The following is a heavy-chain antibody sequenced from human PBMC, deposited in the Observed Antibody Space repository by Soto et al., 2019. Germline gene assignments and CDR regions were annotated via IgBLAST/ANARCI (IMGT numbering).Heavy chain of an antibody. CDR1: GFSFSSYG. Sequence: QVQLVESGGGVVQPGRSLRLSCEASGFSFSSYGMHWVRQAPGKGLEWVAVIWYDGSNKYYADSVKGRFIISRDNSKNQLYQQMNSLRVEDTAVYYWARSTTAMVPMDVWGQGTTVTVSS. CDR3: ARSTTAMVPMDV. V-gene: IGHV3-33*01. CDR2: IWYDGSNK. J-gene: IGHJ6*02. D-gene: IGHD5-18*01.